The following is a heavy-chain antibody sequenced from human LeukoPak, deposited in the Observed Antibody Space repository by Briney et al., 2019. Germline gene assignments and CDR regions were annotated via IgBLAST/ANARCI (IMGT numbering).Heavy chain of an antibody. J-gene: IGHJ4*02. D-gene: IGHD3-22*01. Sequence: SETLSLTCSVSGASISSGSNYWGWIRQPPGKTLEWIGSIYYSGSTYYNPSLKSRVTISVDTSKNQFSLKLSSVTAADTAVYYCARDRGHYYDSSGYYYVYWGQGTLVTVSS. CDR1: GASISSGSNY. CDR2: IYYSGST. V-gene: IGHV4-39*07. CDR3: ARDRGHYYDSSGYYYVY.